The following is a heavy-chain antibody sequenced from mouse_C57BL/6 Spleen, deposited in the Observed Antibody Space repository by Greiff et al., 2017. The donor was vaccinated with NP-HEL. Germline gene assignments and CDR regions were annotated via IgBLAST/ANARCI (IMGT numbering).Heavy chain of an antibody. V-gene: IGHV1-61*01. CDR2: IYPSDSET. CDR3: ARRASNYAMDY. CDR1: GYTFTSYW. J-gene: IGHJ4*01. D-gene: IGHD2-10*02. Sequence: QVQLQQPGAELVRPGSSVKLSCKASGYTFTSYWMDWVKQRPGQGLEWIGNIYPSDSETHYNQKFKDKATLTVDKSSSTAYMQLSSLTSEDSAVYYCARRASNYAMDYWGQGTSVTVSS.